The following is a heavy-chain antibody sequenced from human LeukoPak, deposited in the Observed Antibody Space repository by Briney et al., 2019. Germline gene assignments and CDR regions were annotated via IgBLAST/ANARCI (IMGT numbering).Heavy chain of an antibody. V-gene: IGHV1-8*01. CDR2: MNPNSGNT. CDR1: GYTFTSYD. Sequence: GASVKVSCKASGYTFTSYDINWVRQATGQGLEWMGWMNPNSGNTGYAQKFQGRVTMTRNTSISTAYMELSSLRSEDTAVYYYARGIRQLVYYYYYMDVWGKGTTVTVSS. D-gene: IGHD6-6*01. J-gene: IGHJ6*03. CDR3: ARGIRQLVYYYYYMDV.